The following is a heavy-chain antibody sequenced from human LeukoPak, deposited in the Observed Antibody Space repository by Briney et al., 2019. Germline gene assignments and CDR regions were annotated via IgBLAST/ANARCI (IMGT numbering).Heavy chain of an antibody. CDR1: GFTFSTYE. D-gene: IGHD2-15*01. CDR2: ISSSGSTT. CDR3: ARDCGGGSCYGPYDAFDI. J-gene: IGHJ3*02. V-gene: IGHV3-48*03. Sequence: GGSLRLSCAASGFTFSTYEMNWVRQAPGKGLEWVSHISSSGSTTYYADSVKGRFTISRDNAKNSLYLQMNSLRAEDTAVYYCARDCGGGSCYGPYDAFDIWGQGTMVTVSS.